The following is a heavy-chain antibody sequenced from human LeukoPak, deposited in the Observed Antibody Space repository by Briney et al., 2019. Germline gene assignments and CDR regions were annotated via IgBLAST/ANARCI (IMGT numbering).Heavy chain of an antibody. J-gene: IGHJ6*02. CDR2: IIPIFGTA. CDR3: ARGVSRSGWYKANYYYYGMDV. D-gene: IGHD6-19*01. CDR1: GGTFSSYA. Sequence: SVKVSCKASGGTFSSYAISWVRQAPGQGLEWMGGIIPIFGTANYAQKFQGRVTITADESTSTAYMELSSLRSEDTAVYYCARGVSRSGWYKANYYYYGMDVWGQGTTVTVSS. V-gene: IGHV1-69*13.